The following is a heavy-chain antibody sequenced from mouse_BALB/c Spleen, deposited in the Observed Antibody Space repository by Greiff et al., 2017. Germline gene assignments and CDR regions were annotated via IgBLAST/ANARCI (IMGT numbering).Heavy chain of an antibody. D-gene: IGHD1-1*01. CDR2: ISYDGSN. CDR3: AKITRYWYFDV. Sequence: EVQVVESGPGLVKPSQSLSLTCSVTGYSITSGYYWNWIRQFPGNKLEWMGYISYDGSNNYNPSLKNRISITRDTSKNQFFLKLNSVTTEDTATYYCAKITRYWYFDVWGAGTTVTVSS. J-gene: IGHJ1*01. CDR1: GYSITSGYY. V-gene: IGHV3-6*02.